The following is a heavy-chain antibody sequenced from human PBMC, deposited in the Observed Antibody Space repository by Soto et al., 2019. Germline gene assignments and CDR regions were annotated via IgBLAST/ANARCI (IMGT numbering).Heavy chain of an antibody. D-gene: IGHD6-6*01. CDR2: IYYSGST. CDR3: ARVQAARNYYYYGMDV. V-gene: IGHV4-59*01. Sequence: SETLSLTCTVSGGSISSYYWSWIRQPPGKGLEWIGYIYYSGSTNCNPSLKSRVTISVDTSKNQFSLKLSSVTAADTAVYYCARVQAARNYYYYGMDVWGQGTTVTVSS. CDR1: GGSISSYY. J-gene: IGHJ6*02.